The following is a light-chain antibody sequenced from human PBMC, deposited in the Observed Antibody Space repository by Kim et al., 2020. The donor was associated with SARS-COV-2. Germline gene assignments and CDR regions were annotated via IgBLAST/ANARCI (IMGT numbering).Light chain of an antibody. CDR2: GKN. J-gene: IGLJ2*01. Sequence: VGLGQTVRITCQGDSLRSYYATWYQQKPGQAPMLVIYGKNNRPSEIPDRFSGSSSGNTASLTITGAQAEDEADYYCNSRDSNNNVIFGGGTQLTVL. V-gene: IGLV3-19*01. CDR1: SLRSYY. CDR3: NSRDSNNNVI.